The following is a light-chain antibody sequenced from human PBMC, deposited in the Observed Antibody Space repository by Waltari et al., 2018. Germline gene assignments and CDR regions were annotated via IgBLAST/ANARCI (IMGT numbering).Light chain of an antibody. CDR3: QQYNNWPPST. J-gene: IGKJ4*01. Sequence: EIVMTQSPATLSVSPGARATLSCRASQSVSSNFAWYQQKPGQAPRLLSYGASTSATGIPARFSGSGSGTEFTLTISSLQSEDFAVYYGQQYNNWPPSTFGGGTKVEIK. CDR1: QSVSSN. CDR2: GAS. V-gene: IGKV3-15*01.